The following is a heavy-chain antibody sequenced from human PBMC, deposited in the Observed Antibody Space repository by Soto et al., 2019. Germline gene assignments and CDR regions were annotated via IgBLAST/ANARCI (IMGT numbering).Heavy chain of an antibody. J-gene: IGHJ6*03. V-gene: IGHV3-30*18. D-gene: IGHD4-17*01. CDR1: GFTLSSYG. CDR2: ISYDGSNE. Sequence: GGSLRLSCAASGFTLSSYGTHWVRQAPGRGLEWVAVISYDGSNEHYVDSVKGRFTISRDNSKNTLYLQMNSLRAEDTAVYFCAKDYGPYYYYMDVWGKGTTVTVSS. CDR3: AKDYGPYYYYMDV.